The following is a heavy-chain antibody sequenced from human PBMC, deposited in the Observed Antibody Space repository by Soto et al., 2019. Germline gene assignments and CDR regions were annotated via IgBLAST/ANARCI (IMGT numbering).Heavy chain of an antibody. CDR1: GYTFTSYG. J-gene: IGHJ4*02. D-gene: IGHD3-3*01. CDR2: ISAYNGNT. Sequence: QVQLVQSGAEVKKPGASVKVSCKASGYTFTSYGISWVRQAPGQGLEWMGWISAYNGNTNYAQKLQGRVTMTTDTATSTAYMELRSMRADETAVYYCARYRRNITIFGVVIEQHFDYWGQGNLVTVSS. CDR3: ARYRRNITIFGVVIEQHFDY. V-gene: IGHV1-18*01.